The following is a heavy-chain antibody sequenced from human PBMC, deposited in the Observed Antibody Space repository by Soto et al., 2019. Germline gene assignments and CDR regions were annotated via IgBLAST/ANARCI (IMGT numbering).Heavy chain of an antibody. J-gene: IGHJ4*02. CDR3: VGSGYSPFDY. CDR1: GGSISSSSYY. Sequence: QLQLQESGPGLVKPSETLSLTCTVSGGSISSSSYYWGWIRQPPGKGLEWIGSLYYSGSTYYNPSLXXRVTISVDTSKNQFSLKLSSVTAADTAVYYCVGSGYSPFDYWGQGTLVXXXS. D-gene: IGHD3-22*01. CDR2: LYYSGST. V-gene: IGHV4-39*01.